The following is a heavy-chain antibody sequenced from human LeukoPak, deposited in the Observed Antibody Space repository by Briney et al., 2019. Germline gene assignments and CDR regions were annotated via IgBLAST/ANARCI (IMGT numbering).Heavy chain of an antibody. J-gene: IGHJ4*02. CDR1: GGSISSGNYY. V-gene: IGHV4-30-4*01. CDR3: ARVLRSSGSPDY. Sequence: SETLSLTCSVSGGSISSGNYYWSWVRQPPGKGLEWIGYIYYSGSTYYNPSLKSRVTISVDTSKNQFSLKLSSVTAADTAVYYCARVLRSSGSPDYWGQGTLVTVSS. CDR2: IYYSGST. D-gene: IGHD3-22*01.